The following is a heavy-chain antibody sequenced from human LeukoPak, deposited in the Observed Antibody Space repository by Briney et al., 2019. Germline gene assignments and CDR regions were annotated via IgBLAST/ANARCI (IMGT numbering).Heavy chain of an antibody. CDR3: ARGTPDGDYFDY. D-gene: IGHD4-17*01. CDR1: VGSVSIGRYY. Sequence: SETQSLTCTLSVGSVSIGRYYCSWIPQPPGKGLEWIGNIYYNRSSNYNPSLKSRVTISVDKSKNQFYLKLSSVTAADTAVYYCARGTPDGDYFDYWGQGTLVTVSS. J-gene: IGHJ4*02. V-gene: IGHV4-61*01. CDR2: IYYNRSS.